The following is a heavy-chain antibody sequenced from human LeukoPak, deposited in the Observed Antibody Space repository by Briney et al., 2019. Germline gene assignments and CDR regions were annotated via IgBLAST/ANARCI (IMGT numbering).Heavy chain of an antibody. CDR1: GGSISSYY. CDR2: IYTSGST. Sequence: SETLSLTCTVSGGSISSYYWSWIRQPAGKGLEWIGRIYTSGSTNYNPSLKSRVTMSVDTSKNQFSLKLSSVTAADTAVYYCARAYYSYGYFYFDYWSQGTLVTVSS. J-gene: IGHJ4*02. V-gene: IGHV4-4*07. D-gene: IGHD5-18*01. CDR3: ARAYYSYGYFYFDY.